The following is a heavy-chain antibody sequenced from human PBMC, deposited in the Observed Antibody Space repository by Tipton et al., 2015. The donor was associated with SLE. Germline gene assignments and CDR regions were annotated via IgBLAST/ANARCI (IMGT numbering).Heavy chain of an antibody. D-gene: IGHD4-17*01. Sequence: LRLSCTVSGGSISSHYWSWIRQPPGKGLEWIGYIYYSGSTNYNPSLKSRVTISVDTSKNQFSLKLSSVTAADTAVYYCATTRDYGDYGHYYMDVWGKGTTVTVSS. CDR1: GGSISSHY. V-gene: IGHV4-59*11. J-gene: IGHJ6*03. CDR2: IYYSGST. CDR3: ATTRDYGDYGHYYMDV.